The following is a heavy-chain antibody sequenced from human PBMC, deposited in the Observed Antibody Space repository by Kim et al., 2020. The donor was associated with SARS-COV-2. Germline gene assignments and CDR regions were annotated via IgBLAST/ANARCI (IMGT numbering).Heavy chain of an antibody. Sequence: GGSLRLSCAASGFTFSSYWMSWVRQAPGKGLECVANIKQDGSEKYYVDSVKGRFTISRDNAKNSLYLQMNSLRAEDTAVYYCARESRGYSGYDSYYYGMDAWGQGTTVTVSS. CDR1: GFTFSSYW. J-gene: IGHJ6*02. V-gene: IGHV3-7*03. CDR3: ARESRGYSGYDSYYYGMDA. CDR2: IKQDGSEK. D-gene: IGHD5-12*01.